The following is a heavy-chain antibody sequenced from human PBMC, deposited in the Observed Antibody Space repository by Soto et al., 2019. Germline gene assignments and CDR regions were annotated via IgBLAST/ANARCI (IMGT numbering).Heavy chain of an antibody. CDR3: ARDLPLWFGELSPNNNWFDP. Sequence: ASVKVSCKASGYTFTSYGISCVRQAPGQVLEWMGWISAYNGNTNYAQKLQGRVTMTTDTSTSTAYMELRSLRSDDTAVYYCARDLPLWFGELSPNNNWFDPWGQGTLVTVSS. J-gene: IGHJ5*02. CDR1: GYTFTSYG. CDR2: ISAYNGNT. D-gene: IGHD3-10*01. V-gene: IGHV1-18*01.